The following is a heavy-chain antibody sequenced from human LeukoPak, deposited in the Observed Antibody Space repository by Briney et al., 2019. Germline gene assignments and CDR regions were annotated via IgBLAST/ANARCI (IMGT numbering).Heavy chain of an antibody. CDR2: INHSGST. D-gene: IGHD1-26*01. CDR3: ARAIVGATSRAFDI. Sequence: SETLSLTCAVYGGSFSGYYWSWIRQPPGKGLEWIGEINHSGSTYYNPSLKSRVTISVDTSKNQFSLKLSSVTAADTAVYYCARAIVGATSRAFDIWGQGTMVTVSS. CDR1: GGSFSGYY. J-gene: IGHJ3*02. V-gene: IGHV4-34*01.